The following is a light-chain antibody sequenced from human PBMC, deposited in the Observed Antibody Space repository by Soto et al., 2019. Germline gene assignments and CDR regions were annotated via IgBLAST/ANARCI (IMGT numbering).Light chain of an antibody. CDR1: QSVSSSY. V-gene: IGKV3-20*01. Sequence: EIVLTQSPGTLSLSPGERATLSCRASQSVSSSYLAWYQQKPDQAPRLLIYGASSRATGIPDRFSGSGSGTDFTLTISRLEPEDFAVYYCQQYGSSLLLTFGGGTKVEIK. J-gene: IGKJ4*01. CDR3: QQYGSSLLLT. CDR2: GAS.